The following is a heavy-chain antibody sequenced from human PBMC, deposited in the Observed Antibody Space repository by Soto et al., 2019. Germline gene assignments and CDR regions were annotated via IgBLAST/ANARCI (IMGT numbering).Heavy chain of an antibody. CDR1: VGSIRRQY. J-gene: IGHJ5*02. CDR3: ARDVGLQYDTGYSDFWTGKNNWFDP. Sequence: SETLSVTCTVSVGSIRRQYWSWLRQPPGKGLEWIGYIYYSGSTNYNPSLKSRVTISIDTSRDQFSLELRSVTAADTAVYYCARDVGLQYDTGYSDFWTGKNNWFDPWGQGTLVTVSS. D-gene: IGHD3-3*01. CDR2: IYYSGST. V-gene: IGHV4-59*11.